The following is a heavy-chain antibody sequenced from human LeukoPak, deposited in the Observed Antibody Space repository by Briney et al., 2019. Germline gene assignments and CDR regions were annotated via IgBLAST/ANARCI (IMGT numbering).Heavy chain of an antibody. CDR2: IFHSGST. CDR3: ASGGIVSRYLDH. J-gene: IGHJ4*02. Sequence: SETLSLTCAVSGGSISSSTWWTWVRLPPGKGLEWIGEIFHSGSTNFNPSIKSRLTMSVDESKHEFSLKLTSVTAADTAVYYCASGGIVSRYLDHWGQGTLVTVSS. CDR1: GGSISSSTW. V-gene: IGHV4-4*02. D-gene: IGHD3-9*01.